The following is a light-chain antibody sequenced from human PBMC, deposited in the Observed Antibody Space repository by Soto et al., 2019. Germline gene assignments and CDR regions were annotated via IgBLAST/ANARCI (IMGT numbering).Light chain of an antibody. J-gene: IGLJ2*01. V-gene: IGLV1-47*01. CDR3: APWDDIARCA. CDR2: RSD. Sequence: QSVLTQPPSASGTPGQRVTISCSGSSSNIGSNYVYWYQQLPGTAPKLLISRSDQRPSGGPDRFSGSKSGTSASLAISGLRSEDEADYYCAPWDDIARCAFGGGTKLTVL. CDR1: SSNIGSNY.